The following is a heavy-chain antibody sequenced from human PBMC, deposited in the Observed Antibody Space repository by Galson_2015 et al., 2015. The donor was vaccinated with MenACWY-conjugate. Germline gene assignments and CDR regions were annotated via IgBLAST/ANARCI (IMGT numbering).Heavy chain of an antibody. CDR3: AKDQVAAAMMGRYGY. D-gene: IGHD2-21*02. CDR1: GFTFSTYA. Sequence: SLRLSCAASGFTFSTYAMSWVRQAPGKGLEWVSGVSGSGESTYYADSVKGRFTISRDNSKSRLYLQMNSLRAEDTAVYYCAKDQVAAAMMGRYGYWGQGTLVTVSS. J-gene: IGHJ4*02. CDR2: VSGSGEST. V-gene: IGHV3-23*01.